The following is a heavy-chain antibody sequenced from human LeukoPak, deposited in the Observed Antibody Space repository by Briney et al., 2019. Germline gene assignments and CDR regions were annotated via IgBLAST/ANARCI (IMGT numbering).Heavy chain of an antibody. CDR2: IIPILGIA. CDR3: AALRYYYDSSASYGMDV. V-gene: IGHV1-69*04. CDR1: GGTFSSYA. Sequence: ASVKVSCKASGGTFSSYAISWVRQAPGQGLEWMGRIIPILGIANYAQKFQGRVTITADKSTSTAYMELCSLRSEDTAVYYCAALRYYYDSSASYGMDVWGQGTTVTVSS. J-gene: IGHJ6*02. D-gene: IGHD3-22*01.